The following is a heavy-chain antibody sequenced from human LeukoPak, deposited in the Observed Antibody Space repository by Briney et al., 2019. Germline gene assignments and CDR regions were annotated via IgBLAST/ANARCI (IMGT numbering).Heavy chain of an antibody. CDR1: GGSISSYY. CDR3: ARDGRVLRDAFDI. CDR2: IYYSGST. D-gene: IGHD3-10*01. J-gene: IGHJ3*02. Sequence: PSETLSLTCTVSGGSISSYYWSWIRQPPGKGLEWIGYIYYSGSTNYNPSLKSRVTISVDTSKNQFSLKLSSVTAADTAVYYCARDGRVLRDAFDIWGQGTMVTVSS. V-gene: IGHV4-59*01.